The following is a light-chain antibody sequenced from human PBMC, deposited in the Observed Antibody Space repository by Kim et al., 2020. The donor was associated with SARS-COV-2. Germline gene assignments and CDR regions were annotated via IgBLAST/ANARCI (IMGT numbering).Light chain of an antibody. J-gene: IGLJ1*01. Sequence: GQSITSSCTGTSSDVGSHRSVAWYQLRPGKAPELMIYEVNKRPSGVSNRFSGSKSGNTASLTISGLQAEDEADYYCSSYTSSSTYVFGTGTKVTVL. CDR1: SSDVGSHRS. V-gene: IGLV2-14*01. CDR3: SSYTSSSTYV. CDR2: EVN.